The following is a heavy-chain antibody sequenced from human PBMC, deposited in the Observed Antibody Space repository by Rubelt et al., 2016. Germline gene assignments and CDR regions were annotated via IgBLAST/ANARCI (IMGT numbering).Heavy chain of an antibody. CDR3: AKHRSYASDVFDI. CDR1: GDSISSSSYY. CDR2: IYSGGSS. V-gene: IGHV4-39*01. D-gene: IGHD6-6*01. J-gene: IGHJ3*02. Sequence: QLQLQESGPGLVKPSETLSLICTVSGDSISSSSYYWGWIRQPPGKGLEWIGSIYSGGSSYYNPSLKCRVTVSVDTSKHHVSVDFSSVTAADTSLYYCAKHRSYASDVFDIWGQGTMVTVSS.